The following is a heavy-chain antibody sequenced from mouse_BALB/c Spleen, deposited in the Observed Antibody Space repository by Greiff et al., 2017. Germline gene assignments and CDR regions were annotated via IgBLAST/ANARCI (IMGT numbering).Heavy chain of an antibody. CDR2: IDPANGNT. D-gene: IGHD3-1*01. CDR3: ARGAARATAWFAY. J-gene: IGHJ3*01. CDR1: GFNIKDTY. Sequence: VQLKQSGAELVKPGASVKLSCTASGFNIKDTYMHWVKQRPEQGLEWIGRIDPANGNTKYDPKFQGKATITADTSSNTAYLQLSSLTSEDTAVYYCARGAARATAWFAYWGQGTLVTVSA. V-gene: IGHV14-3*02.